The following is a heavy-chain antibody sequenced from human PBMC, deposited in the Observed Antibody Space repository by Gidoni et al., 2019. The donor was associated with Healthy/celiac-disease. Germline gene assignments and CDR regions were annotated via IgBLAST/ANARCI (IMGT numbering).Heavy chain of an antibody. V-gene: IGHV3-7*01. Sequence: EVQLVESGGGFVQPGGSLRRSCAASGFPFGSYWISWVRQAPGKGLEWVANIKQDGSEKYYVDSVKGRFTISRDNAKNSLYLQMNSLRAEDTAVYYCAREDGDFWNYYYGMDVWGQGTTVTVSS. CDR2: IKQDGSEK. CDR3: AREDGDFWNYYYGMDV. CDR1: GFPFGSYW. D-gene: IGHD3-3*01. J-gene: IGHJ6*02.